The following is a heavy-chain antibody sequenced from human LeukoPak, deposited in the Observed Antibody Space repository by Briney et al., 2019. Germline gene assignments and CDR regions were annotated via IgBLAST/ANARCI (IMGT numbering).Heavy chain of an antibody. D-gene: IGHD3-10*01. J-gene: IGHJ4*02. Sequence: SETLSLTCTVPGGSISSYYWSWIRQPPGKGLEWIGYIYYSGSTNYNPSLKSRVTISVDTSKNQFSLKLSSVTAADTAVYYCARGDYYGSGSPDYWGQGTLVTVSS. CDR3: ARGDYYGSGSPDY. CDR1: GGSISSYY. V-gene: IGHV4-59*01. CDR2: IYYSGST.